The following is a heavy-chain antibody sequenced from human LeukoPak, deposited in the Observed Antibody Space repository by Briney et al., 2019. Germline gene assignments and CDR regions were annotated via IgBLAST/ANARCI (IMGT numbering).Heavy chain of an antibody. Sequence: GGSLRLSCAASGFTFSSYWMSWVRQAPGKGLEWVANIKQDGSEKNYVDSVKGRFTISRDNANNSLYLQMNSLRAEDTAVYYCARGRGGLLWFGEFNSWGQGTLVTVSS. CDR2: IKQDGSEK. CDR3: ARGRGGLLWFGEFNS. CDR1: GFTFSSYW. V-gene: IGHV3-7*01. J-gene: IGHJ4*02. D-gene: IGHD3-10*01.